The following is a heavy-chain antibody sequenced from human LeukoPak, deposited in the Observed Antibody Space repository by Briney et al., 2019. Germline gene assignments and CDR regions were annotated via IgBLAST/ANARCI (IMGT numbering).Heavy chain of an antibody. CDR2: INPSGGST. V-gene: IGHV1-46*01. Sequence: ASVKVSCKASGYTFTSYYMHWVRQAPGQGLEWMGIINPSGGSTSYAQKFQGRVTMTRDMSTSTVYMELSSLRSEDMAVYYCARAGGGTVLRYFDWLSDNWFDPWGQGTLVTVSS. J-gene: IGHJ5*02. D-gene: IGHD3-9*01. CDR1: GYTFTSYY. CDR3: ARAGGGTVLRYFDWLSDNWFDP.